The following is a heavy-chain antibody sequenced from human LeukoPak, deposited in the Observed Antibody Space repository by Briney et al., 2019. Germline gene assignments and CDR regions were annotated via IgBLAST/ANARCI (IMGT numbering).Heavy chain of an antibody. CDR3: ASLVGYYYDSSGYYSNYMDV. V-gene: IGHV4-4*09. Sequence: SETLSLTCTVSGGSISSYSWSWIRQPPGEGLEWIGYIYTSGSTNYNPSLKSRVTISVDTSKNQFPLKLSSVTAADTAVYYCASLVGYYYDSSGYYSNYMDVWGKGTTVTVSS. J-gene: IGHJ6*03. CDR2: IYTSGST. CDR1: GGSISSYS. D-gene: IGHD3-22*01.